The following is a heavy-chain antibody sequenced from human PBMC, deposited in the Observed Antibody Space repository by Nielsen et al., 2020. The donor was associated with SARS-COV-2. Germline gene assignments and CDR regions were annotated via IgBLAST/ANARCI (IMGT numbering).Heavy chain of an antibody. CDR2: ISGSGGST. J-gene: IGHJ4*02. V-gene: IGHV3-23*01. CDR3: AIPSVNYYDSRISNYYFDY. Sequence: GESLKISCAASGFTVSSNYMSWVRQAPGKGLEWVSAISGSGGSTYYADSVKGRFTISRDNSKNTLYLQMNSLRAEDTAVYYCAIPSVNYYDSRISNYYFDYWGQGTLVTVSS. CDR1: GFTVSSNY. D-gene: IGHD3-22*01.